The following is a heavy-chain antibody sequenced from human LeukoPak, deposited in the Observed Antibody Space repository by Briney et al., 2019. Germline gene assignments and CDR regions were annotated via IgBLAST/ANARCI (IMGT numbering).Heavy chain of an antibody. D-gene: IGHD3-10*01. J-gene: IGHJ4*02. CDR1: GGTFSSYA. V-gene: IGHV1-69*04. Sequence: SVKVSCKASGGTFSSYAISWVRQAPGQGLEWMGRIIPILGIANYAQKFQGRVTITADKSTSTAYMELSSLRSEDTAVYYCARGGWFGELEAYYFDYWGQGTLVTVSS. CDR3: ARGGWFGELEAYYFDY. CDR2: IIPILGIA.